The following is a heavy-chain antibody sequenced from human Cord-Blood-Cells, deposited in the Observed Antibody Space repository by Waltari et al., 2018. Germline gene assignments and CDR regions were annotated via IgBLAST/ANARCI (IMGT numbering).Heavy chain of an antibody. CDR1: GGTFSSYA. CDR2: IIPIFGTA. CDR3: VGATDAFDI. Sequence: QVQLVQSGAEVKTPGSSVKVSCQASGGTFSSYATSWVRQAPGQGIEWMGGIIPIFGTANYAQKFQGRVTITADKSTSTAYMELSSLRSEDTAVYYCVGATDAFDIWGQGTMVTVSS. J-gene: IGHJ3*02. V-gene: IGHV1-69*06.